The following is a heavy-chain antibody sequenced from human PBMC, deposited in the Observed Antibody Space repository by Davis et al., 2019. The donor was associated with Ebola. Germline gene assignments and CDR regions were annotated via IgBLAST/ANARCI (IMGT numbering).Heavy chain of an antibody. V-gene: IGHV3-74*01. J-gene: IGHJ5*02. D-gene: IGHD2-15*01. Sequence: GESLKISCAASGFTFSSYWMHWVRQAPGKGLVWVSRINSDGSSTSYADSVKGRFTISRDNAKNTLYLQMNSLRAEDTAVYYCAREGDIVVGVDNWFDPWGQGTLVTVSS. CDR1: GFTFSSYW. CDR2: INSDGSST. CDR3: AREGDIVVGVDNWFDP.